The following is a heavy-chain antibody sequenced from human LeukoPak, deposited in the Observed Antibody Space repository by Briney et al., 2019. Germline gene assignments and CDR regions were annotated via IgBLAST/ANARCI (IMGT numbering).Heavy chain of an antibody. CDR2: IIPIFGTA. D-gene: IGHD6-19*01. J-gene: IGHJ6*02. CDR3: ASGYSSDQLPHYYYYGMDV. Sequence: SVKVSCKTSGGTFSSYAISWVRQAPGQGLEWMGGIIPIFGTANYAQKFQGRVTITADESTSTAYMELSSLRSEDTAVYYCASGYSSDQLPHYYYYGMDVWGQGTTVTVSS. V-gene: IGHV1-69*13. CDR1: GGTFSSYA.